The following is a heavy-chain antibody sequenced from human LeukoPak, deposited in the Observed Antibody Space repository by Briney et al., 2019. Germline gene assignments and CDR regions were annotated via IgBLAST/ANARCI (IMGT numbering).Heavy chain of an antibody. D-gene: IGHD2-15*01. J-gene: IGHJ6*03. V-gene: IGHV3-11*01. CDR3: ASGYCSGGSCYSPLNYYMDV. CDR1: GFTFSDYY. CDR2: ISSSGSTI. Sequence: PGGSLRLSCAASGFTFSDYYMSWIRQAPGKGLEWGSYISSSGSTIYYADSVKGRFTISRDNAKNSLYLQMNSLRAEDTAVYYCASGYCSGGSCYSPLNYYMDVWGKGTTVTVSS.